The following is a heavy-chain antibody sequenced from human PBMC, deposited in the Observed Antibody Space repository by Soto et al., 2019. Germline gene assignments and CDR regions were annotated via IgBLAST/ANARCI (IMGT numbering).Heavy chain of an antibody. J-gene: IGHJ4*02. Sequence: GGSLRLSCAASGFIFSNAWMSWVRQAPGKGLEWAGRIKSKTNGGTTDYAAPVRGRFSISRDDSKNTLYLQMNSLKTEDTAVYYCTTDDPINRYWGQGTLVTVSS. V-gene: IGHV3-15*01. CDR2: IKSKTNGGTT. CDR1: GFIFSNAW. CDR3: TTDDPINRY.